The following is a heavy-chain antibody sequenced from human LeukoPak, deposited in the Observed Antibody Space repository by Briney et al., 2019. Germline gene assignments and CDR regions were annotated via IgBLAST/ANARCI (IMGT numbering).Heavy chain of an antibody. D-gene: IGHD2-15*01. Sequence: GGSLRLSCAASGFTFSHYWMTWVRRAPGKGLEWVANMKEDGSQETYVDSVKGRFTISRDNAKNSLYLQMNNVSAEDTAVYYCARYSYKHDCWGQGTLVTVSS. V-gene: IGHV3-7*01. CDR3: ARYSYKHDC. CDR2: MKEDGSQE. CDR1: GFTFSHYW. J-gene: IGHJ4*02.